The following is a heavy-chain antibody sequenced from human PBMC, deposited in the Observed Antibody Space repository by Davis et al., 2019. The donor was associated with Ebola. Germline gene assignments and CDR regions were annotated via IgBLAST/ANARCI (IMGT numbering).Heavy chain of an antibody. J-gene: IGHJ6*02. Sequence: ASVKVSCKASGYTFTSYGISWVRQAPGQGLEWMGWISAYNGNTNYAQKLQGRVTMTTDTSTSTAYMELRSLRSDDTAVYYCARDRGGYCSSTSCYDDYYYGMDVWGQGTTVTVSS. V-gene: IGHV1-18*01. CDR3: ARDRGGYCSSTSCYDDYYYGMDV. CDR1: GYTFTSYG. CDR2: ISAYNGNT. D-gene: IGHD2-2*01.